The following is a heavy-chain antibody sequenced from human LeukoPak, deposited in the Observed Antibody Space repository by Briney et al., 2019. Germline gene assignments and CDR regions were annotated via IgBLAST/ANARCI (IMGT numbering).Heavy chain of an antibody. CDR1: GGSISSSSYY. CDR2: IYYSGST. V-gene: IGHV4-39*01. D-gene: IGHD2-2*01. Sequence: PSETLSLTCTVSGGSISSSSYYWGWIRQLPGKRLEWIGSIYYSGSTYYNPSLKSRVTISVDTSKNQFSLKLSSVTAADTAVYYCARHLAGRTQTSWFHHNWFDPWGQGTLVTVSS. J-gene: IGHJ5*02. CDR3: ARHLAGRTQTSWFHHNWFDP.